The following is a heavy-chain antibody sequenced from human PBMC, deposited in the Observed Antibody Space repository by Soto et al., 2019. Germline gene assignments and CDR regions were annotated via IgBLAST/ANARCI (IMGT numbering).Heavy chain of an antibody. Sequence: ASVKVSCKTSGYTFGTYGISWVRQAPGQGLEWMGGIIPIFGTANYAQKFQGRVTITADESTSTAYMELSSLRSEDTAVYYCARGIQLWPITYYFDYWGQGTLVTVSS. J-gene: IGHJ4*02. V-gene: IGHV1-69*13. CDR3: ARGIQLWPITYYFDY. CDR1: GYTFGTYG. D-gene: IGHD5-18*01. CDR2: IIPIFGTA.